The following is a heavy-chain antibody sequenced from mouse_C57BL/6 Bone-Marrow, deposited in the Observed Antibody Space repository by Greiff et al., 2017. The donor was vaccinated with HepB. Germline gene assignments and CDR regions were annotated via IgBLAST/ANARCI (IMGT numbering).Heavy chain of an antibody. Sequence: EVQVVESGGGLVQPGGSLKLSCAASGFTFSDYGMAWVRQAPRKGPEWVAFISNLAYSSYYADTVSGRFTISRDNAKNTLYLEMSSLRSEDTAMYYCSRGDEYEDGFDYWGQGTPLTVSS. CDR1: GFTFSDYG. V-gene: IGHV5-15*01. CDR3: SRGDEYEDGFDY. J-gene: IGHJ2*01. CDR2: ISNLAYSS. D-gene: IGHD2-4*01.